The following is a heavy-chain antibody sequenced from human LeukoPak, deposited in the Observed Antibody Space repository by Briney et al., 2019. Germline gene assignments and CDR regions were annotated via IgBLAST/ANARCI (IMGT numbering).Heavy chain of an antibody. CDR1: GFTFSSYA. V-gene: IGHV3-64*05. CDR3: VKRAAPGNAYYFDY. CDR2: VSTNGGGT. Sequence: PGGSLRLSCSASGFTFSSYAIHWVRQAPGKGLEYVSGVSTNGGGTYYAESVKGRFTISRDNSKNTVFFQMSSLRAEDTAVYYCVKRAAPGNAYYFDYWGQGTLVTVSS. J-gene: IGHJ4*02. D-gene: IGHD4-23*01.